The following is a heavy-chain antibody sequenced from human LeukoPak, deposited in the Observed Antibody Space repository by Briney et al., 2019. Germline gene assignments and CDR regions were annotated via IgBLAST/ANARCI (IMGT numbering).Heavy chain of an antibody. D-gene: IGHD6-19*01. CDR3: ARGGIAVALDY. CDR1: GGSISSSSYY. Sequence: SETLSLTCTVSGGSISSSSYYWGWIRQPPGKGLEWIGEINHSGSTNYNPSLKSRVTISVDTSKNQFSLKLSSVTAADTAVYYCARGGIAVALDYWGQGTLVTVSS. V-gene: IGHV4-39*07. CDR2: INHSGST. J-gene: IGHJ4*02.